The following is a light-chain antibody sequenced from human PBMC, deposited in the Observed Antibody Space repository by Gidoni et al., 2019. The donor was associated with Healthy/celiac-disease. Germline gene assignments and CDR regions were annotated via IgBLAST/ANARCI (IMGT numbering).Light chain of an antibody. CDR1: SSDVGVYNY. J-gene: IGLJ2*01. V-gene: IGLV2-14*01. CDR2: EVS. CDR3: SSYTSSSTVV. Sequence: QSALTQPASVSGSPGQPITLSCTGTSSDVGVYNYVSWYQQHPGKAPKLMIYEVSNVPSGVYNRFSGSQSGNTSSLTSSGLQAEDEADYYCSSYTSSSTVVFGGGTQLTVL.